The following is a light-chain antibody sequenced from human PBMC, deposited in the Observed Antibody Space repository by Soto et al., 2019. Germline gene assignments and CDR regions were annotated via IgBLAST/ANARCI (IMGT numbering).Light chain of an antibody. Sequence: EIVLTQSPGTLSLSPGEGATLSCRASQSVSSNYLAWYQQKPGQAPRLLIYGSSNRATGIPDRFIGSGFGTDFNLTSDRLEPEDFAVYYCHQYGRSLSTFGQGTRVEIK. V-gene: IGKV3-20*01. CDR2: GSS. J-gene: IGKJ1*01. CDR3: HQYGRSLST. CDR1: QSVSSNY.